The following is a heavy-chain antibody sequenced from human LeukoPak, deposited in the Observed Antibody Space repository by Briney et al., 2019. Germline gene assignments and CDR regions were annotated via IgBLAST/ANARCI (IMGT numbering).Heavy chain of an antibody. CDR2: MYYSGST. V-gene: IGHV4-59*01. CDR3: ASDRLVTTGYYYYYMDV. J-gene: IGHJ6*03. D-gene: IGHD4-17*01. Sequence: SSETLSLTCTVSGGSISSYYWSWIRQPPGKGLEWIGYMYYSGSTNYNPSLKSRVTISVDTSKNQFSLKLSSVTAADTAVYYGASDRLVTTGYYYYYMDVWGKGTTVTVSS. CDR1: GGSISSYY.